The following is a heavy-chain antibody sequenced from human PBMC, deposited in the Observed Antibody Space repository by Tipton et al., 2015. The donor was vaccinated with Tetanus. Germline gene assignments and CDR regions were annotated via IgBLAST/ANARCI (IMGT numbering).Heavy chain of an antibody. CDR3: ARDRRDFAYDSRGFYAPLYYFDN. J-gene: IGHJ4*02. D-gene: IGHD3-22*01. V-gene: IGHV4-30-4*01. CDR1: GASFSSGDYY. CDR2: IYQTGTT. Sequence: TLSLTCTVSGASFSSGDYYWSWIRKPPGKDLEWIGYIYQTGTTYYNPSLMSRVTLSLDTARGQFSLKLTSVTVADAAVYFCARDRRDFAYDSRGFYAPLYYFDNWGQGVRVTVSS.